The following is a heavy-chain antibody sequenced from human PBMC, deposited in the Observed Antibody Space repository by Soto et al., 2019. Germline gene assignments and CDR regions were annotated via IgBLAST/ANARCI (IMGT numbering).Heavy chain of an antibody. D-gene: IGHD3-9*01. J-gene: IGHJ4*02. Sequence: GGSLRLSCAASGFTLSSYGMNWVRQAPGKGLEWVSSISSSSSYIYYADSVKGRFTISRDNAKNSLYLQMNSLRAEDTAVYYCARETYYDILTGYYSRPFDYWGQGTLVTV. CDR2: ISSSSSYI. CDR3: ARETYYDILTGYYSRPFDY. CDR1: GFTLSSYG. V-gene: IGHV3-21*01.